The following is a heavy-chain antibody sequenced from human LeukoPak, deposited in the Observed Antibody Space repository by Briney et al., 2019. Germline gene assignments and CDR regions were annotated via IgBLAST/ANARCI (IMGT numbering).Heavy chain of an antibody. V-gene: IGHV3-15*01. CDR3: TTDEGGWGGTFGV. J-gene: IGHJ4*02. Sequence: PGGSLRLSCAGSGFSFSNYWMSWVRQAPGKEPEWAGRIRSKTDGGTTDYAAPVKGRFTISRDDSKNTLYLQMDSLKTDDTGVYYCTTDEGGWGGTFGVWGRGTRVTVSS. CDR1: GFSFSNYW. CDR2: IRSKTDGGTT. D-gene: IGHD3-16*01.